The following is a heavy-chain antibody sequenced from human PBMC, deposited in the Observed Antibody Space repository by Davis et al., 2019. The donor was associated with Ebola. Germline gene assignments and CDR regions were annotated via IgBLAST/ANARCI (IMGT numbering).Heavy chain of an antibody. V-gene: IGHV4-39*07. Sequence: SETLSLTCTVSGGSISSSSYYWSWIRQPPGKGLEWIGEINHSGSTNYNPSLKSRVTISVDTSKNQFSLKLSSVTAADTAVYYCARGPSIWNFDYWGQGTLVTVSS. CDR2: INHSGST. J-gene: IGHJ4*02. D-gene: IGHD1-1*01. CDR1: GGSISSSSYY. CDR3: ARGPSIWNFDY.